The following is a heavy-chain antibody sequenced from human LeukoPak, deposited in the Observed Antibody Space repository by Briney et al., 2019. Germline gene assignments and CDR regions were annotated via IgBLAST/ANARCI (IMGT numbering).Heavy chain of an antibody. V-gene: IGHV3-23*01. D-gene: IGHD2-8*01. CDR2: IGGTGET. CDR3: AKDSRSRNGIYDPFDI. Sequence: GGSLRLSCAASGFTFSEFAMSWVRQAPGKGLEWVAVIGGTGETYSTDSVKGRFTISRDNSKNTLPLQMNSLRPGDTAVYYCAKDSRSRNGIYDPFDIWGQGTMVTVSS. CDR1: GFTFSEFA. J-gene: IGHJ3*02.